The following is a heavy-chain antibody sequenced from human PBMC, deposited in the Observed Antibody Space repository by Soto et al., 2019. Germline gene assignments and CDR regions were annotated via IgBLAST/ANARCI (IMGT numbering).Heavy chain of an antibody. V-gene: IGHV5-10-1*01. Sequence: ESVKISCKGSGYSFTSYWISWVRQMPGKGLEWMGRIDPSDSYTNYSPSFQGHVTISADKSISTAYLQWSSLKASDTAMYYCARHSSLTVHHFDYWGQGTLVTVSS. CDR3: ARHSSLTVHHFDY. D-gene: IGHD4-4*01. CDR1: GYSFTSYW. CDR2: IDPSDSYT. J-gene: IGHJ4*02.